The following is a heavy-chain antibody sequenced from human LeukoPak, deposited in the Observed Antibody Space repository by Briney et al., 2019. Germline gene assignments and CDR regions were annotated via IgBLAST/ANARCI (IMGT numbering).Heavy chain of an antibody. Sequence: GGSPRLSCAASGFTFSSYSMNWVRQAPGKGLEWVSSISSSSSYIYYADSVKGRFTISRDNAKNSLYLQMNSLRAEDTAVYYCARVPVDYYDSSGYYSDWGQGTLVTVSS. CDR2: ISSSSSYI. CDR3: ARVPVDYYDSSGYYSD. J-gene: IGHJ4*02. D-gene: IGHD3-22*01. V-gene: IGHV3-21*01. CDR1: GFTFSSYS.